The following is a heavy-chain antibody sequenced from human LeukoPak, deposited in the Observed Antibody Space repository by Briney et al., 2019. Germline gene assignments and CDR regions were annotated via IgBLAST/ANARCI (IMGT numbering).Heavy chain of an antibody. D-gene: IGHD3-3*01. CDR1: GFTFSSYS. CDR2: ISSSSSYI. CDR3: ARVQGGLRFLEWLLSHLGMDV. Sequence: GGSLRLSCAASGFTFSSYSMNWVRQAPGKGLEWVSSISSSSSYIYYADSVKGRFTTSRDNAKNSLYLQMNSLRAEDTAVYYCARVQGGLRFLEWLLSHLGMDVWGQGTTVTVSS. V-gene: IGHV3-21*01. J-gene: IGHJ6*02.